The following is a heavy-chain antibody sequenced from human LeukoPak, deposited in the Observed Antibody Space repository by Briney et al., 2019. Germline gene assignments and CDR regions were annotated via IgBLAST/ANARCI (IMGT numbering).Heavy chain of an antibody. CDR3: ARDLYSSRTNDAFVI. V-gene: IGHV4-34*01. D-gene: IGHD6-13*01. CDR1: GGSFSGYY. Sequence: SETLSLTCAVYGGSFSGYYWSWIRQPPGKGLEWIGEINHRGSTNYNPSLKSRVTISVDTSKNQFSLKLSSVTAADTAVYYCARDLYSSRTNDAFVIWGQGTMVTVSS. J-gene: IGHJ3*02. CDR2: INHRGST.